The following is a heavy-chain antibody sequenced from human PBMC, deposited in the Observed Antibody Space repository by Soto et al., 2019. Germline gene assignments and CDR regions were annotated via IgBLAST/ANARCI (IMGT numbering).Heavy chain of an antibody. J-gene: IGHJ5*02. Sequence: EVQLLESGGGLVQPGESLRLSCAASGFTFSSYAMTWVRQAPGKGLEWVSSISGSGDYTHFADSVKGRFTISRDNSKDTLYLQMSSLRVEDTAIYYCAKDSRSHPKGWFDPWGQGTLVTVSS. V-gene: IGHV3-23*01. CDR1: GFTFSSYA. CDR2: ISGSGDYT. D-gene: IGHD2-15*01. CDR3: AKDSRSHPKGWFDP.